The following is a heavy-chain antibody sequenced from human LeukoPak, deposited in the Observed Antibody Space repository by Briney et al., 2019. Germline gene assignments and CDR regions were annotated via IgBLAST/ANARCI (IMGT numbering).Heavy chain of an antibody. CDR3: ARLVGSSYYYDSSGEGGFDP. V-gene: IGHV4-31*03. Sequence: SETLSLTCTVSGGSISSGGYYWSWIRQHPGKGLEWIGYIYYSGSTYYNPSLKSRVTISVDTSKNQFSLKLSSVTAADTAVYYCARLVGSSYYYDSSGEGGFDPWGQGTLVTVS. CDR1: GGSISSGGYY. D-gene: IGHD3-22*01. CDR2: IYYSGST. J-gene: IGHJ5*02.